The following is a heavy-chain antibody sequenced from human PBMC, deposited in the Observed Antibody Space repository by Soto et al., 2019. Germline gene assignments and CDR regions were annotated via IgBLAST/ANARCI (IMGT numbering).Heavy chain of an antibody. CDR2: TVVGSGNT. D-gene: IGHD5-18*01. J-gene: IGHJ4*02. Sequence: SXKVSYEASGFPXNGSSGELVRQARGQRLEWIGWTVVGSGNTDYAKKFQERVTITRDISTRTAYMELSSLSSEHTAVYYCAATDRRDGYNRDYWGQGTLVTVSS. V-gene: IGHV1-58*01. CDR3: AATDRRDGYNRDY. CDR1: GFPXNGSS.